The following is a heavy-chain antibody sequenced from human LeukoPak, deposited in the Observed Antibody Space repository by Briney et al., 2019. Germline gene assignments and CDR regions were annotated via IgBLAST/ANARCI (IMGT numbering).Heavy chain of an antibody. Sequence: SETLSLTCTVPGGSISSYYWTWIRLPAGKGLEWIGRIYTGGSTNYNPSLKSRVTMSVDTSKNQFSLKLTSVTAADTAVYYCAREFYYHDSSGDNWFDPWGQGTLVTVSS. CDR2: IYTGGST. CDR3: AREFYYHDSSGDNWFDP. J-gene: IGHJ5*02. CDR1: GGSISSYY. V-gene: IGHV4-4*07. D-gene: IGHD3-22*01.